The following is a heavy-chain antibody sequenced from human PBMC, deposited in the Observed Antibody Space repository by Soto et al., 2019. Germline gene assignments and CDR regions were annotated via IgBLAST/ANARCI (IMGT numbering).Heavy chain of an antibody. Sequence: SETLSLTCTVSGGSISSSSYYWGWIRQPPGKGLEWIGSIYYSGSTYYNPSLKSRVTISVDTSKNQFSLKLSSVTAADTAVYYCAGTFSYGDLYYFDYWGQGTLVTVSS. V-gene: IGHV4-39*01. J-gene: IGHJ4*02. CDR3: AGTFSYGDLYYFDY. D-gene: IGHD4-17*01. CDR1: GGSISSSSYY. CDR2: IYYSGST.